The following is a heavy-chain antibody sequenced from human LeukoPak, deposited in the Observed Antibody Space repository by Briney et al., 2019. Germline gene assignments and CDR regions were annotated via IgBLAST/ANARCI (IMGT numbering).Heavy chain of an antibody. D-gene: IGHD3-22*01. CDR2: INPSGGT. CDR3: ARDRLRRYDSSRDAFDI. J-gene: IGHJ3*02. V-gene: IGHV1-2*02. CDR1: GYTFTGYY. Sequence: ASVKVSCKASGYTFTGYYLHWVRQAPGQGLEWMGWINPSGGTNYAQKFQGRVTMTRDTSISTAYMELSRLRSDDTAVYYCARDRLRRYDSSRDAFDIWGQGTMVTVSS.